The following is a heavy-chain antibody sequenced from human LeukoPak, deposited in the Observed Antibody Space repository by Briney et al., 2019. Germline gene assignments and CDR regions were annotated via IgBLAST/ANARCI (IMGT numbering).Heavy chain of an antibody. Sequence: GGSLRLSCAASGFTFDDYTMHWVRHAPGKGLEWVSLISWDGGSTYYADSVKGRFTISRDNAKNTLYLQMNSLRAEDTAVYYCARAITLAYWGQGTLVTVSS. D-gene: IGHD2/OR15-2a*01. CDR1: GFTFDDYT. CDR3: ARAITLAY. CDR2: ISWDGGST. V-gene: IGHV3-43*01. J-gene: IGHJ4*02.